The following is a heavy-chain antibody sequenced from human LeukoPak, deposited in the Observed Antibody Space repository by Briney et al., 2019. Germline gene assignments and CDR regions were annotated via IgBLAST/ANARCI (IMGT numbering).Heavy chain of an antibody. CDR1: GFTFSSYA. CDR2: MSYDGSNK. V-gene: IGHV3-30-3*01. Sequence: GGSLRLSCAASGFTFSSYAMHWVRQAPGKGLEWVAVMSYDGSNKYYAVSVKGRFTISRDNSKNTLYLRMNSLRAEDTAVYYCARDYGYYYGSGSYYIPDWGQGTLVTVSS. D-gene: IGHD3-10*01. CDR3: ARDYGYYYGSGSYYIPD. J-gene: IGHJ4*02.